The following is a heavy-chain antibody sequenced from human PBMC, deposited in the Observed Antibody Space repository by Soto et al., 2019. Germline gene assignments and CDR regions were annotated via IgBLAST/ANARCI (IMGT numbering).Heavy chain of an antibody. V-gene: IGHV3-30*18. CDR2: ISYDESEQ. CDR1: GCTFSEYG. CDR3: AKAIYGDYAPFDF. D-gene: IGHD4-17*01. J-gene: IGHJ4*02. Sequence: QVQLAESGGGVVQPGRTLRLTCAASGCTFSEYGMHWVHQALGKGMEWVAVISYDESEQHYADSVKGRLTISRDNSKNTLYLQMNSLRTEDTAIYYCAKAIYGDYAPFDFWGQGTLVTVSS.